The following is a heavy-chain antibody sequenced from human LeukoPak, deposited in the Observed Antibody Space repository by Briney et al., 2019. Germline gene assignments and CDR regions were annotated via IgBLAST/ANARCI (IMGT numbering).Heavy chain of an antibody. CDR3: AKIGGVVVVAATNY. Sequence: PGGSLRLSCAASGFTFSSYAMSWVRQAPGKGLEWVSAISGSGGSTYYADSVKGRFTISRDNSKNTLYLQMNSLRAEDTAVYYCAKIGGVVVVAATNYWGQGTLVTVSS. V-gene: IGHV3-23*01. CDR2: ISGSGGST. J-gene: IGHJ4*02. D-gene: IGHD2-15*01. CDR1: GFTFSSYA.